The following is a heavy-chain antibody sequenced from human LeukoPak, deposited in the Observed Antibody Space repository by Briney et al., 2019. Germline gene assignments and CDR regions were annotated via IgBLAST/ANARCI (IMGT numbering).Heavy chain of an antibody. Sequence: ASVKVSCKASGYTFTSYYMHWVRQAPGQGLEWMGIINPSGGSTSYAQKFQGRVTMTRDTSTSTVYMELSSLRSEDTAVYYCATGNIVVVPAAWYAFDIWGQGTMVTVSS. V-gene: IGHV1-46*01. CDR3: ATGNIVVVPAAWYAFDI. CDR2: INPSGGST. J-gene: IGHJ3*02. CDR1: GYTFTSYY. D-gene: IGHD2-2*01.